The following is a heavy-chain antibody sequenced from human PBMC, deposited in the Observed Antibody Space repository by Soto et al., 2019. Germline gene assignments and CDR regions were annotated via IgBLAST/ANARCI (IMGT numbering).Heavy chain of an antibody. CDR3: KTGGD. J-gene: IGHJ4*02. V-gene: IGHV3-15*01. CDR1: GFTFSSAS. Sequence: EVQLVESGGGLVKPGGSLRLSCAASGFTFSSASMSWVRHAPGKGLHWVGDIKSKTNGGTTDYAARVKGTFTISRDNSKNTLYLRMNSLNTEDTRVYYCKTGGDWGKGTLVTVS. CDR2: IKSKTNGGTT. D-gene: IGHD2-8*02.